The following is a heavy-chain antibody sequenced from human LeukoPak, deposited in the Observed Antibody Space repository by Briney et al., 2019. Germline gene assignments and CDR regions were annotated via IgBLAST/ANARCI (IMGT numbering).Heavy chain of an antibody. J-gene: IGHJ6*03. D-gene: IGHD2-2*01. CDR1: GYTFTSYG. V-gene: IGHV1-2*02. Sequence: GASVKVSCKASGYTFTSYGISWVRQAPGQGLEWMGWINPNSGGTNYAQKFQGRVTMTRDTSISTAYMELSRLRSDDTAVYYCARAPPPCSSTSCYGGYYYYYYMDVWGKGTTVTVSS. CDR3: ARAPPPCSSTSCYGGYYYYYYMDV. CDR2: INPNSGGT.